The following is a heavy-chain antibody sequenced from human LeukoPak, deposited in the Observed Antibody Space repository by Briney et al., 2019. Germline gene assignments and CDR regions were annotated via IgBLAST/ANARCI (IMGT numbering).Heavy chain of an antibody. CDR2: IYYSGST. CDR3: ASRLRRGWFDP. CDR1: GGSISSYY. D-gene: IGHD2-21*01. Sequence: PSETLSLTCTVSGGSISSYYWSWIRQPPGKGLEWIGYIYYSGSTNYNPSLKSRVTISVDTSKNQFSLKLSSVTAADTAVYYCASRLRRGWFDPWGQGTLVTVSS. V-gene: IGHV4-59*01. J-gene: IGHJ5*02.